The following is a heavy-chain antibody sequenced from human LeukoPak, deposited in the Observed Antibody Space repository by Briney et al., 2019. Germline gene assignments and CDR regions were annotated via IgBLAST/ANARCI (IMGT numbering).Heavy chain of an antibody. D-gene: IGHD1-7*01. J-gene: IGHJ6*02. CDR3: ARDRLELDYYYGMDV. V-gene: IGHV3-33*01. CDR2: IWYDGSNK. Sequence: GGSLRLSCAASGFTFSSYGMHWVRQAPAKGLEWVAVIWYDGSNKYYADSVKGRFTISRDNSKNTLYLQMNSLRAEDTAVYYCARDRLELDYYYGMDVWGQGTTVTVFS. CDR1: GFTFSSYG.